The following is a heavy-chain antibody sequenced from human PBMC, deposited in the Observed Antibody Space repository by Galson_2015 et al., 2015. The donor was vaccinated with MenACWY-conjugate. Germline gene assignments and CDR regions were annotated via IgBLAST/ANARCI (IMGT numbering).Heavy chain of an antibody. CDR2: ISASGSRT. D-gene: IGHD2-15*01. CDR1: GFTFSSYA. V-gene: IGHV3-23*01. CDR3: VRKMERAGSGRTGAWFDP. Sequence: SLRLSCAVSGFTFSSYAISWVRQAPGKGLEWVSGISASGSRTSYVDSVKGRFTISRDNSKNTVYLQMNSLRVEDTAVYYCVRKMERAGSGRTGAWFDPWGQGTLVTVSS. J-gene: IGHJ5*02.